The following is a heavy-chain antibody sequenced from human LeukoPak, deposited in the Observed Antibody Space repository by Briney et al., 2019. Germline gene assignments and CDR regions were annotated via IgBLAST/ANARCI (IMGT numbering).Heavy chain of an antibody. Sequence: SETLSLTCAVSGVSISSGSYSWSWIRQPPGKGLEWIGYIYHSGSTYYNPSLKSRVTISVDRSKNQFSLNLSSVTAADTAVYCCARGGGAPYYGMDVWGRGTTVTVSS. V-gene: IGHV4-30-2*01. CDR2: IYHSGST. CDR3: ARGGGAPYYGMDV. J-gene: IGHJ6*02. CDR1: GVSISSGSYS. D-gene: IGHD3-16*01.